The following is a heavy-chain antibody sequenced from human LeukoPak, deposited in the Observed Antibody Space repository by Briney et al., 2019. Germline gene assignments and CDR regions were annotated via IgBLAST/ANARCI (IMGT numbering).Heavy chain of an antibody. Sequence: SETLSLTCSVSGGSISSYYWSWIRQPAGKGLEWIGRIYTSGSTNYNPSLRSRVTMSVDTSKNQFSLKLSSLTAADTALYYCGKGLVVINYWGQGTLSPSPQ. CDR2: IYTSGST. J-gene: IGHJ4*02. CDR1: GGSISSYY. D-gene: IGHD3-22*01. CDR3: GKGLVVINY. V-gene: IGHV4-4*07.